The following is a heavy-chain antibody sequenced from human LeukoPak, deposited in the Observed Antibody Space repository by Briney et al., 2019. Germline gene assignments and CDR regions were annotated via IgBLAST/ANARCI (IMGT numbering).Heavy chain of an antibody. J-gene: IGHJ3*02. V-gene: IGHV3-74*01. D-gene: IGHD3-16*01. CDR1: GFTFSSYW. Sequence: GGSLRLSCTASGFTFSSYWVHWVRQSQEKRLVWVSRINEDGRVTDYADSVKGRFTISRDNAKNSLYLQMNSLRAEDTAVYYCARLGGVVAGDAFDIWGQGTMVTVSS. CDR3: ARLGGVVAGDAFDI. CDR2: INEDGRVT.